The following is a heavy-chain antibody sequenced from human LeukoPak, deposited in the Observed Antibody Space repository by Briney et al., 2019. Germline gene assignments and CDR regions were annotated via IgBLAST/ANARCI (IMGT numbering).Heavy chain of an antibody. CDR3: AEDGDVWFGEGWDYYYYYGMDV. Sequence: GGSLRLSCAASGFTFSSYAMSWVRQAPGKGLEWVSAISGSGGSTYYADSVKGRFTISRDNSKNTLYLQMNSLRAEDTAVYYCAEDGDVWFGEGWDYYYYYGMDVWGKGTTVTVSS. CDR1: GFTFSSYA. J-gene: IGHJ6*04. D-gene: IGHD3-10*01. CDR2: ISGSGGST. V-gene: IGHV3-23*01.